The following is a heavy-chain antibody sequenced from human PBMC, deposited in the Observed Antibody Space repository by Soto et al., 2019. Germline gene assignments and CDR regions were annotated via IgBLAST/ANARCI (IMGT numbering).Heavy chain of an antibody. CDR2: ISYDGSNK. D-gene: IGHD2-15*01. CDR1: GFTFSSYG. Sequence: QVQLGESGGGVVQPGRSLRLSCAASGFTFSSYGMHWVRQAPGKGLEWVAVISYDGSNKYYADSVKGRFTISRDNSKNTLYLQMNSLRSEDTAVYYCAKETYSGPLDYWGQGTLVTVSP. J-gene: IGHJ4*02. CDR3: AKETYSGPLDY. V-gene: IGHV3-30*18.